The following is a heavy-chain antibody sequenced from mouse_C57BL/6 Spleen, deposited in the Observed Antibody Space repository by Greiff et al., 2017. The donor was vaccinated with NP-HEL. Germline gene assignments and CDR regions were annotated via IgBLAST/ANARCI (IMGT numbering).Heavy chain of an antibody. J-gene: IGHJ4*01. D-gene: IGHD1-1*01. CDR2: IDPSDSYT. CDR3: ARGEDYYGSSTGYAMDY. CDR1: GYTFTSYW. Sequence: VQLQQPGAELVMPGASVKLSCKASGYTFTSYWMHWVQQRPGQGLEWIGEIDPSDSYTNYNQKFKGKSTLTVDKSSSTAYMQLSSLTSEDSAVYYCARGEDYYGSSTGYAMDYWGQGTSVTVSS. V-gene: IGHV1-69*01.